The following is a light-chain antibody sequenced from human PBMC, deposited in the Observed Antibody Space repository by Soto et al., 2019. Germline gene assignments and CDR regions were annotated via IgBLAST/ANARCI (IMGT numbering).Light chain of an antibody. J-gene: IGLJ1*01. CDR1: SSDVGGYNY. CDR3: CSFTSTSTPYV. Sequence: QSVLTQPASVSGSPGQSITISCTGTSSDVGGYNYVSWYQQHPGKAPKLMIDDVSNRPSGVSSRFSASKSGNTASLTISGLQAEDEADYYCCSFTSTSTPYVFGTGTKLTVL. V-gene: IGLV2-14*01. CDR2: DVS.